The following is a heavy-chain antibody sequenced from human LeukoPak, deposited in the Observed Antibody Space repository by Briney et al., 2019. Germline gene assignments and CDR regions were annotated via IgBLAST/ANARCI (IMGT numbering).Heavy chain of an antibody. J-gene: IGHJ6*04. Sequence: ASVKVSCKASGYTFTSYGISWVRQAPGQGLEWMGWISAYNGNTNYAQKLQGRVTMTTDTSTSTAYMELRGLRSDDTAVYYCARRITMVRGVNYYYGMDVWGKGTTVTVSS. V-gene: IGHV1-18*04. CDR2: ISAYNGNT. CDR3: ARRITMVRGVNYYYGMDV. CDR1: GYTFTSYG. D-gene: IGHD3-10*01.